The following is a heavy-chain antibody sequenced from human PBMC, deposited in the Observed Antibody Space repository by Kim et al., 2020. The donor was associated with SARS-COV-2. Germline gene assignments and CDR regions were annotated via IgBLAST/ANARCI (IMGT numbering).Heavy chain of an antibody. V-gene: IGHV1-8*02. CDR3: ARGGTFGGLIAPDY. Sequence: ASVKVSCKASGYTFTSYDINWVRQATGQGLEWMGWMNPNSGNTGYAQKFQGRVTMTRNTSISTAYMELSSLRSEDTAVYSCARGGTFGGLIAPDYWGQGTLVTVSS. CDR1: GYTFTSYD. CDR2: MNPNSGNT. J-gene: IGHJ4*02. D-gene: IGHD3-16*02.